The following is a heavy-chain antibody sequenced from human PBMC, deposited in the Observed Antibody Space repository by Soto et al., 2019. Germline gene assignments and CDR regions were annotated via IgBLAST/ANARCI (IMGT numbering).Heavy chain of an antibody. CDR3: VRTSLVVAAATREGY. D-gene: IGHD2-15*01. V-gene: IGHV3-74*02. Sequence: EVQLVESGGGLVQPGGSLRLSCAASGFTFSNYCMHWVRQAPGKGLEWVSRINSDGSNTCYADSVKGRFTISRDNAMNTLYLQMNSLRAEDTAVYYCVRTSLVVAAATREGYWGQGTLVTVSS. J-gene: IGHJ4*02. CDR2: INSDGSNT. CDR1: GFTFSNYC.